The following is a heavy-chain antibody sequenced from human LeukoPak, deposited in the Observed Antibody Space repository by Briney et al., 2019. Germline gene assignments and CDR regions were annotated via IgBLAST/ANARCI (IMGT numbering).Heavy chain of an antibody. Sequence: GGSLRLSCVASGFTFSSRDWMTWVRQAPGKGLEWVSSISSSSFYIYYADSVKGRFTISRDNAKNSLYLQMNSLRAEDTAVYYCAREVDPWGVPKKNWGQGTLVTVSS. J-gene: IGHJ4*02. V-gene: IGHV3-21*01. D-gene: IGHD2-2*01. CDR1: GFTFSSRDW. CDR3: AREVDPWGVPKKN. CDR2: ISSSSFYI.